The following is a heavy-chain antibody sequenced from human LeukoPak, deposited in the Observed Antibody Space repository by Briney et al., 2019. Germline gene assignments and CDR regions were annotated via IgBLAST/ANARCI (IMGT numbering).Heavy chain of an antibody. D-gene: IGHD5-24*01. Sequence: GGSLRLSCAVSGLTFSDAWMTWVRQAPGKGLEWVANIKQDGSDKYYVDSVKGRFTISRGNAKSSLYLQMNSLRDEDTAVYYRARAEEQRWGYVDYWGQGTLVTVSS. CDR1: GLTFSDAW. CDR3: ARAEEQRWGYVDY. V-gene: IGHV3-7*04. CDR2: IKQDGSDK. J-gene: IGHJ4*02.